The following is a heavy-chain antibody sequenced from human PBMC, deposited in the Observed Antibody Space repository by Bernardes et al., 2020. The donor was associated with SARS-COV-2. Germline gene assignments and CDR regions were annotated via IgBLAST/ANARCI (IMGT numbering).Heavy chain of an antibody. Sequence: SEPLSLTCTVSGGSISSGGYYWSWLRQHPGKGLEWIGYIYYSGSTYYNPSLKSRVTISVDTSKNQFSLKLSSVTAADTAVYYCARKGPFRYLDYFDYWGQGTLVTVSS. D-gene: IGHD3-10*01. V-gene: IGHV4-31*03. CDR2: IYYSGST. CDR1: GGSISSGGYY. J-gene: IGHJ4*02. CDR3: ARKGPFRYLDYFDY.